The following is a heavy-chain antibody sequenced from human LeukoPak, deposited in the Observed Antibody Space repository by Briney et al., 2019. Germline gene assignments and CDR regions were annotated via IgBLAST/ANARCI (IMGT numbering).Heavy chain of an antibody. J-gene: IGHJ4*02. CDR2: ISGSGGST. CDR1: GFTFSSCV. Sequence: GGSLRLSCSASGFTFSSCVMSWVRQAPGKGLEWVSAISGSGGSTYYADSVKGRFTVSRDNSKNTLFLQMNSLRAEDTAVYYCAKDGGLWVSAHWGDSWGRGTLVTVSS. V-gene: IGHV3-23*01. CDR3: AKDGGLWVSAHWGDS. D-gene: IGHD7-27*01.